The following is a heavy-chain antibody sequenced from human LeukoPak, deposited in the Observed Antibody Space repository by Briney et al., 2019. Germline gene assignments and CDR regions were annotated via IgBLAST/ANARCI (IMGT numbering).Heavy chain of an antibody. CDR1: GFTVSSNS. J-gene: IGHJ4*02. V-gene: IGHV3-53*01. CDR3: AKEVNAYY. CDR2: IYSGTI. D-gene: IGHD3-22*01. Sequence: PGGSLRLSCTVSGFTVSSNSMSWVRQAPGKGLEWVSFIYSGTIHYSDSVKGRFTISRDNSKNTLYLQMNSLRAEDTAVYYCAKEVNAYYWGQGTLVTVSS.